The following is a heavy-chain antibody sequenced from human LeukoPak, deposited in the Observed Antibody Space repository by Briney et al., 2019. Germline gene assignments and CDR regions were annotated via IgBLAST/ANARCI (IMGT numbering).Heavy chain of an antibody. D-gene: IGHD6-19*01. CDR1: GFSFSYHG. CDR3: CGIAVAGIY. CDR2: VSPPGGGT. J-gene: IGHJ4*02. Sequence: GGSLRLSCAASGFSFSYHGMNWVRQAPGKGLEWLSGVSPPGGGTYYADSVKGRFTISRDNSKNTLYLQMNSPRAEDTAVYYCCGIAVAGIYWGQGTLVTVSS. V-gene: IGHV3-23*01.